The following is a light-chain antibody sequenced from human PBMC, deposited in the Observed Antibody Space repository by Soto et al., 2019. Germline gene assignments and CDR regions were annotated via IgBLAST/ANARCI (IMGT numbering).Light chain of an antibody. CDR2: VAS. CDR3: QQSYTTASIT. Sequence: DIQMTQSPSSLSASVGDRVTITCRASQSISRNLNWYQHKPGKAPILLIYVASSLQNGVPSRFSGGGSGTEFTLSISSLQPEDFGTYYCQQSYTTASITFGQGTRLEIK. J-gene: IGKJ5*01. V-gene: IGKV1-39*01. CDR1: QSISRN.